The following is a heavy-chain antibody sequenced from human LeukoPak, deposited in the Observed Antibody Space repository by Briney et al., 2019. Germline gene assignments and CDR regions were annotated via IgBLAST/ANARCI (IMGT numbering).Heavy chain of an antibody. CDR3: ARVGVGGSSSYYYDSYWYFDL. Sequence: SETLSLTCTVSGGSMNINNYYWAWIRQPPGKGLEWIGSIYYSGSTYSNPSLKSRVTISVDTSKNQFSLNLSSVTAADTAVYYCARVGVGGSSSYYYDSYWYFDLWGRGTLVTVSS. J-gene: IGHJ2*01. V-gene: IGHV4-39*07. D-gene: IGHD3-22*01. CDR1: GGSMNINNYY. CDR2: IYYSGST.